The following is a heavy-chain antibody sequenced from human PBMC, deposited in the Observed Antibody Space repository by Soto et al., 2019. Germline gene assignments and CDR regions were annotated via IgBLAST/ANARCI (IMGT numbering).Heavy chain of an antibody. CDR1: GFTFSSYW. J-gene: IGHJ6*02. Sequence: EVQLVESGGGLVQPGGSLRLSCAASGFTFSSYWMHWVRQAPGKGLVWVSRINSDGSSTSYADSVKGRFTISRDNXXNTLYLQMNGLRAEDPAVYYCASLAQVSYYDGMDVWGQGATVTVSS. V-gene: IGHV3-74*01. CDR2: INSDGSST. CDR3: ASLAQVSYYDGMDV.